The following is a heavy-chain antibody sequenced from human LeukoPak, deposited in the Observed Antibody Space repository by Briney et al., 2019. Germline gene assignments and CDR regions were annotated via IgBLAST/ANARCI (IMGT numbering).Heavy chain of an antibody. V-gene: IGHV1-8*03. Sequence: GASVKVSCTASGYTFTSYDIHWVRQATGQGLEWMGWMNPNGTYTGYAQRFQGRVTFIRDTSISTAYMELSSLRSEDTAVYYCARDLGLGIPFDYWGQGTLVTVSS. D-gene: IGHD7-27*01. CDR3: ARDLGLGIPFDY. CDR1: GYTFTSYD. CDR2: MNPNGTYT. J-gene: IGHJ4*02.